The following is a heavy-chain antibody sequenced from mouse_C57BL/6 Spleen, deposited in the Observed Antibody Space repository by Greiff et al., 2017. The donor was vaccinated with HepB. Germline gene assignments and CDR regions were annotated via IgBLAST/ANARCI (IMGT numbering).Heavy chain of an antibody. CDR3: AREGAYGNYNY. J-gene: IGHJ2*01. CDR2: IYPGDGDT. CDR1: GYAFSSSW. Sequence: VKLQESGPELVKPGASVKISCKASGYAFSSSWMNWVKQRPGKGLEWIGRIYPGDGDTNYNEKFKGKATLTADKSSSSAYMQLSSQTSEDSAVYLCAREGAYGNYNYWGQGTTLTVSS. D-gene: IGHD2-1*01. V-gene: IGHV1-82*01.